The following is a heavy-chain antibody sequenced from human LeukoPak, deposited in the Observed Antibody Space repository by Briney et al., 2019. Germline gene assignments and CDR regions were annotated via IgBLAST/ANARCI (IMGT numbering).Heavy chain of an antibody. CDR2: ICSSSSYI. J-gene: IGHJ3*02. V-gene: IGHV3-21*01. CDR3: ARPPRYCSSTSCYAGAGDDAFDI. CDR1: GLTFSSYS. D-gene: IGHD2-2*01. Sequence: GGSLRLSCAASGLTFSSYSMNWVRQAPGKGLEWVSSICSSSSYIYYADSVKGRFTISRDNAKNSLYLQMNSLRAEDTAVYYCARPPRYCSSTSCYAGAGDDAFDIWGQGTMVTVSS.